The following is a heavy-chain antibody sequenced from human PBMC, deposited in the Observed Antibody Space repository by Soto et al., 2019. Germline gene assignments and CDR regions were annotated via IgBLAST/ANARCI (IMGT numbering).Heavy chain of an antibody. CDR2: IYRSGSA. J-gene: IGHJ4*02. CDR1: GGAISSGDYA. V-gene: IGHV4-30-2*01. CDR3: AVRSTYYGGNSVFDY. Sequence: SQTLSLTCAVSGGAISSGDYAWSWIRQPPGKGLEWVGYIYRSGSAFYNPSLKSRVTMFVDRSKNQFSLNLASVTAADTAVYYCAVRSTYYGGNSVFDYWGQGALVTVSS. D-gene: IGHD4-17*01.